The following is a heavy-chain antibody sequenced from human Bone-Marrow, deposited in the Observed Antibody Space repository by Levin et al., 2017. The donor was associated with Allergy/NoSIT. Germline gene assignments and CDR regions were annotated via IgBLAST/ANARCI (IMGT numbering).Heavy chain of an antibody. CDR2: ISRDGRNV. D-gene: IGHD4-17*01. Sequence: GGSLRLSFPASGFTFRVYAMHWFRQAPGKGLEWVAFISRDGRNVNYGDSVKGRVGISRENSKNTLFLQMNSLRTEDTALYFCARDPGDFFALWGQGTLVVVSS. V-gene: IGHV3-30*09. CDR3: ARDPGDFFAL. J-gene: IGHJ4*02. CDR1: GFTFRVYA.